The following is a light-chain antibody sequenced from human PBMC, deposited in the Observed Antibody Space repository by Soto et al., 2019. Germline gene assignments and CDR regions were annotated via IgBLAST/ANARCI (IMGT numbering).Light chain of an antibody. CDR2: DAF. V-gene: IGKV3-11*01. J-gene: IGKJ5*01. CDR3: QQRSNWPPEIS. Sequence: DMVLSPAAASLTLARGERVPLSCRASQIISNSLAGYQQTPGQAPRLISNDAFNRATGIPARFSGSGSGTDFTLTISGLEPEDFAGYYCQQRSNWPPEISFAQGARLEN. CDR1: QIISNS.